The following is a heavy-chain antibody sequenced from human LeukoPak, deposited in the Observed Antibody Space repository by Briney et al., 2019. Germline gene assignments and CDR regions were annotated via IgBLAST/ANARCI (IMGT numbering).Heavy chain of an antibody. V-gene: IGHV3-21*01. Sequence: GGSLRLSCAASGFTFSSYRMNWVRQAPGKGLEWVSSITSSSSIYKADSVKGRFTISRDNAKNSLYLQMNSLRAEDTGVYYYAREEGYCSAGSCYYFDYWGQGTLVTVSS. CDR2: ITSSSSI. D-gene: IGHD2-15*01. CDR1: GFTFSSYR. CDR3: AREEGYCSAGSCYYFDY. J-gene: IGHJ4*02.